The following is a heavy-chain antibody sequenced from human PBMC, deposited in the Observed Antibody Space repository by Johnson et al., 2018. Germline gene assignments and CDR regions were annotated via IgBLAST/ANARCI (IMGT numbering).Heavy chain of an antibody. D-gene: IGHD3-16*01. CDR3: ARDGGDCRSEGRCALGMDV. CDR1: GIKFSSYN. Sequence: VQLVESGGGVVQXGRSRRLACAASGIKFSSYNMYWVRQAPGKGLEWVAVIWYDGSNKHYADSVKGRFTISRDNSRNTLDLQMNTLAVEDTAVYYCARDGGDCRSEGRCALGMDVWGQGTTVTVSS. V-gene: IGHV3-33*01. CDR2: IWYDGSNK. J-gene: IGHJ6*02.